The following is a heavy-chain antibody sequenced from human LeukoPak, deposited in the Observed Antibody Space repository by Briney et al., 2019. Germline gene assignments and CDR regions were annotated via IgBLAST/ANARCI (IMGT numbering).Heavy chain of an antibody. V-gene: IGHV3-48*03. D-gene: IGHD3-16*01. CDR2: ISSSGSTI. CDR1: EFTFSSYE. Sequence: GGSLRLSCAASEFTFSSYEMNWVRQAPGKGLEWVSYISSSGSTIYYADSVKGRFTISRDNAKNSLDLQMNSLRAEDTAVYYCARGGGTYRELDYWGQGTLVTVSA. CDR3: ARGGGTYRELDY. J-gene: IGHJ4*02.